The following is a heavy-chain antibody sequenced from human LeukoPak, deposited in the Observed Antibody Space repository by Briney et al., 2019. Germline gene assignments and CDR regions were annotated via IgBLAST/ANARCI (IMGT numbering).Heavy chain of an antibody. V-gene: IGHV3-21*01. D-gene: IGHD6-19*01. Sequence: PGGSLRLSCAASGFTFSSYNMNWVRQAPGKGLEWVSSITSSSTYIYCADSVKGRFTISRDNSKNTLYLQMNSLRAEDTALYYCARAAPSIIAVAEIPDYWGQGTLVAVSS. CDR1: GFTFSSYN. CDR2: ITSSSTYI. CDR3: ARAAPSIIAVAEIPDY. J-gene: IGHJ4*02.